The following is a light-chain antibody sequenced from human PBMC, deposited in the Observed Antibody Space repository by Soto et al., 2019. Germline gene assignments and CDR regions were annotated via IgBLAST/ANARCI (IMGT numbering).Light chain of an antibody. CDR1: NSDVGGYNY. J-gene: IGLJ1*01. CDR2: EVS. CDR3: GSYTNSSTLYV. Sequence: QSALTQPASVSGSPGQSITISCTGSNSDVGGYNYVSWYQQHPGKAPKLIIFEVSYRPSGVSNRFSGSKSGNRASLTISGLQAEDEADYYCGSYTNSSTLYVFGSGTKLTVL. V-gene: IGLV2-14*01.